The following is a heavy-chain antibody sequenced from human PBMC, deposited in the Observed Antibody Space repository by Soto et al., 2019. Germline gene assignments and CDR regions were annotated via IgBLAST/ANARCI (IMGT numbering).Heavy chain of an antibody. CDR2: IIPILGIE. CDR1: GGTFSSYT. D-gene: IGHD6-13*01. J-gene: IGHJ4*02. Sequence: QVQLVQSGAEVKKPGSSVKVSCKASGGTFSSYTISWVRQAPGQGLEWMGRIIPILGIENYEQKFQGRVTITADKSTSTAYRELSSLRSEDTAVYYCARGSIAAAGNVDYWGQGTLVTVSS. V-gene: IGHV1-69*02. CDR3: ARGSIAAAGNVDY.